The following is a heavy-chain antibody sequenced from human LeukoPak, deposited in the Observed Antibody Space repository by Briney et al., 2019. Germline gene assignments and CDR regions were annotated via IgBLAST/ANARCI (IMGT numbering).Heavy chain of an antibody. J-gene: IGHJ4*02. CDR3: ARASRTGLGIGSFDY. CDR2: IYHSGST. D-gene: IGHD7-27*01. Sequence: PSETLSLTCTVSGYSISSGYYWGWIRQPPGKGLEWIGSIYHSGSTYYNPSLKSRVTISVDTSKNQFSLKLSSVAAADTAVYYCARASRTGLGIGSFDYWGQGTLVTVSS. CDR1: GYSISSGYY. V-gene: IGHV4-38-2*02.